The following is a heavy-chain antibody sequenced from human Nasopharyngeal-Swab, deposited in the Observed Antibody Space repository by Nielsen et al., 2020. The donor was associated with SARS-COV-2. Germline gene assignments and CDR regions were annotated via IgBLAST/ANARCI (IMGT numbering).Heavy chain of an antibody. D-gene: IGHD2-15*01. CDR1: GGSVSSGSYY. CDR2: IYYSGST. Sequence: SETLSLTCTVSGGSVSSGSYYWSWIRQPPGKGLEWIGYIYYSGSTNYNPSLKSRVTISVDTSKNQFSLKLSSVTAADTAVYYCARDPICSGGSCYYYYYYGMDVWGQGTTVTVSS. CDR3: ARDPICSGGSCYYYYYYGMDV. V-gene: IGHV4-61*01. J-gene: IGHJ6*02.